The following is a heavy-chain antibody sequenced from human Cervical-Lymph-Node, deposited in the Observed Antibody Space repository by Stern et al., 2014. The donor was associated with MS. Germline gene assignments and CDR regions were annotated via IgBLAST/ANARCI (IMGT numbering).Heavy chain of an antibody. CDR2: ISAYNGNT. J-gene: IGHJ5*02. V-gene: IGHV1-18*04. CDR3: ARDRQVSGYRWWFDP. Sequence: VQLEESGAEVKKPGASVKVSCKASGYTFTSYGISWVRQAPGQGLEWMGWISAYNGNTNYAQKLQGRVTMTTDTSTSTAYMELRSLRSDDTAVYYCARDRQVSGYRWWFDPWGQGTLVTVSS. CDR1: GYTFTSYG. D-gene: IGHD6-13*01.